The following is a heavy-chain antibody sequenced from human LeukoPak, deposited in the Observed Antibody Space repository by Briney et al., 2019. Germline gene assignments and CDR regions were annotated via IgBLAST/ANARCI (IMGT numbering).Heavy chain of an antibody. Sequence: SETLSLTCTVSGGSISSYYWSWIRQPPGKGLEWIGYIYYSGSTNYKSSLKSRVTISVDTSKNQFSLKLSSVTAADTAVYYCARNRAAAGFYWFDPWGQGTLVTVSS. CDR1: GGSISSYY. D-gene: IGHD6-13*01. J-gene: IGHJ5*02. CDR2: IYYSGST. CDR3: ARNRAAAGFYWFDP. V-gene: IGHV4-59*12.